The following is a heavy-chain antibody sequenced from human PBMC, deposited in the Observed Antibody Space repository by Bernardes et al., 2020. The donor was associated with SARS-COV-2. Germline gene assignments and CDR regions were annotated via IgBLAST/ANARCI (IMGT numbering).Heavy chain of an antibody. CDR2: INWNGGST. J-gene: IGHJ4*02. Sequence: GGSLRLSCAASGFTFDDYGMSWVRQTPGKGLEWVSGINWNGGSTGYADFVQGRFTISRDNAKNSLYLQMTSLRAEDTALYHCVRGYYDGPFDNWGQGTLVTVSS. CDR1: GFTFDDYG. CDR3: VRGYYDGPFDN. D-gene: IGHD3-3*01. V-gene: IGHV3-20*01.